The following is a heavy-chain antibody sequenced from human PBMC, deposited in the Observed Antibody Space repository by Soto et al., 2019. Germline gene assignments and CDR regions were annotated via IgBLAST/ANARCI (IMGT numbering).Heavy chain of an antibody. D-gene: IGHD2-21*02. CDR1: GGSISSYY. Sequence: SETLSLTCTVSGGSISSYYWSWIRQPPGKGLEWIGYIYYNGHTDYNPSLQSRVTISVDAPKNQFSLKLTSVTAADTAVYYCAGVQPCYSVRAFENGGQGPLVPVSS. J-gene: IGHJ4*02. CDR3: AGVQPCYSVRAFEN. V-gene: IGHV4-59*08. CDR2: IYYNGHT.